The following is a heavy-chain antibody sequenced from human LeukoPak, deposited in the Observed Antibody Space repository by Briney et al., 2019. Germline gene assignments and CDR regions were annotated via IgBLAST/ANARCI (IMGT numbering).Heavy chain of an antibody. J-gene: IGHJ6*02. CDR3: ARALSGSSSGYYYYGMDV. D-gene: IGHD6-6*01. V-gene: IGHV3-11*01. CDR1: GFTFSDYY. CDR2: ISRGGSTI. Sequence: GGSLRLSCAASGFTFSDYYMSWIRQAPGKGLEWISHISRGGSTIYYADSVKGRFTISRDNAKNSLYLQVDSLRVEDTAMYYCARALSGSSSGYYYYGMDVWGQGTTVTVSS.